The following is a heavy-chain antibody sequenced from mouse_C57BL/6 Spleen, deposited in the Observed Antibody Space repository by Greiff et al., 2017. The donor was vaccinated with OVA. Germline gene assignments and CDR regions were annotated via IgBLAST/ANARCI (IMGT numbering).Heavy chain of an antibody. V-gene: IGHV1-61*01. CDR2: IYPSDSET. J-gene: IGHJ3*01. CDR3: AGGGGNCVPAC. CDR1: GYTFTSYW. Sequence: QVQLQQPGAELVRPGSSVKLSCKASGYTFTSYWMDWVKQRPGQGLEWIGNIYPSDSETHYNQKFKDKATLTVDKSSSTAYMQLSSLTSEDSAVYYCAGGGGNCVPACWGQGTLVTVSA. D-gene: IGHD2-1*01.